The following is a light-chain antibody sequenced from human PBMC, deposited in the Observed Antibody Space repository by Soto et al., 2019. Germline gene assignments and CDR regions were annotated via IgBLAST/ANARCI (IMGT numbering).Light chain of an antibody. CDR1: SSNVGGYKF. CDR3: SSYTSRSTVV. Sequence: QSVLTQPASVSGSPGQSITISCIGTSSNVGGYKFVSWYQQHPGKAPKLMIYDVSNRPSGVSNRFSGSKSGNTASLTISGLQAEDEADYYCSSYTSRSTVVFGGGTKLTVL. V-gene: IGLV2-14*03. J-gene: IGLJ3*02. CDR2: DVS.